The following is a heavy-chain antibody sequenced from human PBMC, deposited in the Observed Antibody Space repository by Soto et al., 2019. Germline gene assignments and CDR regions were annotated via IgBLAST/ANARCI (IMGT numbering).Heavy chain of an antibody. V-gene: IGHV1-46*01. CDR1: GYTFTSYY. Sequence: SVKVSCKASGYTFTSYYMHWVRQAPGQGLEWMGIINPSGGSTSYAQKFQGRVTMTRDTSTSTVYMELSSLRSEDTAVYYCARGVEAQYDFWSGYLYYFDYWGQGTLVTVSS. D-gene: IGHD3-3*01. CDR2: INPSGGST. CDR3: ARGVEAQYDFWSGYLYYFDY. J-gene: IGHJ4*02.